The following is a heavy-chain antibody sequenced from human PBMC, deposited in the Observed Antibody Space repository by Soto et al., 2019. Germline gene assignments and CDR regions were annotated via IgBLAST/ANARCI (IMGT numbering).Heavy chain of an antibody. J-gene: IGHJ4*02. CDR2: ISYDGSNK. D-gene: IGHD4-17*01. V-gene: IGHV3-30*18. CDR3: AKDRRTTVTTYYFDY. CDR1: GFTFSSYG. Sequence: LRLSCAASGFTFSSYGMHWVRQAPGKGLEWVAVISYDGSNKYYADSVKGRFTISRDNSKNTLYLQMNSLRAEDTAVYYCAKDRRTTVTTYYFDYWGQGTLVTVSS.